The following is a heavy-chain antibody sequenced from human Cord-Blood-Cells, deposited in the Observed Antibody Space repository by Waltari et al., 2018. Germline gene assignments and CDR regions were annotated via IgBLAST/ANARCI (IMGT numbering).Heavy chain of an antibody. J-gene: IGHJ5*02. CDR1: GGSFSGYY. Sequence: QVQLQQWGAGLLTPSETLSLTCAVYGGSFSGYYWSWIRPPPGKGLEWIGEINHSGSTNYNPSLKSRVTISVDTSKNQFSLKLSSVTAADTAVYYCARVGRQLVATSGNPWGQGTLVTVSS. D-gene: IGHD5-12*01. CDR2: INHSGST. CDR3: ARVGRQLVATSGNP. V-gene: IGHV4-34*01.